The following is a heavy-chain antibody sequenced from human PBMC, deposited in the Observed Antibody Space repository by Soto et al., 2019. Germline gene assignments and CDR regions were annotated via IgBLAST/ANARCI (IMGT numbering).Heavy chain of an antibody. V-gene: IGHV4-59*13. D-gene: IGHD5-12*01. Sequence: SETLSLTCTVSGGSITTYYWNWIRQSPGKGLEWIASISYSGSTTYNPSLRSRITISIDTSKNQFSLTLTSVTAADTAVYYCARDPYGSGSGGVYYYYALDVWGQGTTVTAP. CDR3: ARDPYGSGSGGVYYYYALDV. CDR2: ISYSGST. J-gene: IGHJ6*02. CDR1: GGSITTYY.